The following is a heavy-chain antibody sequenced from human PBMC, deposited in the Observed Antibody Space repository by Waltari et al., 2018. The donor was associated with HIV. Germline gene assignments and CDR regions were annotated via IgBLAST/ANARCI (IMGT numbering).Heavy chain of an antibody. CDR3: ASARETMGVDFDS. Sequence: QVQLVQSGAEVKKPGSSVKVSCKASGGAFVSHTFNWVRQAPGQGLEWMGRAIPMFGTANDARKFQGRVTITADKSTTTAYMELNGLRIDDTAVYYCASARETMGVDFDSWGQGTLVTVS. CDR1: GGAFVSHT. J-gene: IGHJ5*01. CDR2: AIPMFGTA. D-gene: IGHD3-10*01. V-gene: IGHV1-69*08.